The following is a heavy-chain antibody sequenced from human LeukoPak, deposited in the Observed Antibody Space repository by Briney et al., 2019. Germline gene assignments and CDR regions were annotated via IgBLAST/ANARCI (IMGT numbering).Heavy chain of an antibody. J-gene: IGHJ4*02. V-gene: IGHV4-59*01. D-gene: IGHD6-13*01. CDR1: GGSISNYY. CDR3: ARTYSSTWDRGEFDY. CDR2: IYYSGST. Sequence: SETLSLTCTVSGGSISNYYWSWIRQPPGKGLEWIGYIYYSGSTNYNPSLKSRVTISADTSKNQFSLKLTSVTAADTAVYYCARTYSSTWDRGEFDYWGQGALVTVSS.